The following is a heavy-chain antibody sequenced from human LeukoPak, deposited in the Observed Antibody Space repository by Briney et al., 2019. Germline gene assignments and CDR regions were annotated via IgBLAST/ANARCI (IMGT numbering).Heavy chain of an antibody. D-gene: IGHD2-21*02. J-gene: IGHJ4*02. CDR1: GGSISSGGYY. CDR3: ARHRGGDFHFDY. V-gene: IGHV4-31*03. CDR2: IYYSGST. Sequence: PSETLSLTCTVSGGSISSGGYYWSWIRQHPGKGLEWIGYIYYSGSTDYNPSLKSRVTISVDTSKNQFSLKLSSVTAADTAVYYCARHRGGDFHFDYWGQGTLVTVSS.